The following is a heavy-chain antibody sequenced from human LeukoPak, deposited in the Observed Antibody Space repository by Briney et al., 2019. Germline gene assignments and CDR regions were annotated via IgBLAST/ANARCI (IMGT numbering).Heavy chain of an antibody. Sequence: GGSLRLSCAASGFTFSSYAMHWVRQAPGKGLEWVAVISYDGSNKYYADSVKGRFTISRDNAKNSLYLQMNSLRAEDTAVYYCARDQMRSDYYDSSGSDAFDIWGQGTMVTVS. D-gene: IGHD3-22*01. V-gene: IGHV3-30*04. CDR3: ARDQMRSDYYDSSGSDAFDI. CDR2: ISYDGSNK. J-gene: IGHJ3*02. CDR1: GFTFSSYA.